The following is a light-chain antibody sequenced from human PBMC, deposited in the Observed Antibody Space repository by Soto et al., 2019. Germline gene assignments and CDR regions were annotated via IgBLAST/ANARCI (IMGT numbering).Light chain of an antibody. V-gene: IGLV2-11*01. Sequence: QSALTQPRSVSGSPGQSVAISCTGTSSDVGGYNYVSWYQQHPGKAPKVMIFDVNKRPSGVPDRFSGSKSGNTASLTISGLQAEDEADYYCCSYAGRSTYVFRTGIKVT. CDR1: SSDVGGYNY. CDR3: CSYAGRSTYV. J-gene: IGLJ1*01. CDR2: DVN.